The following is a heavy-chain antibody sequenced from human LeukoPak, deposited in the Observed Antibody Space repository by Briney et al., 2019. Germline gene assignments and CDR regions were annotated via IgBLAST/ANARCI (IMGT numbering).Heavy chain of an antibody. CDR1: GYSISSGYY. Sequence: SETLSLTCTVSGYSISSGYYWGWIRQPPGKGLEWIGSIYYSGSTYYNPSLKSRVTISVDTSKNQFSLKLSSVTAADTAVYYCARDHTGYSSSWGYWGQGTLVTVSS. V-gene: IGHV4-38-2*02. CDR3: ARDHTGYSSSWGY. D-gene: IGHD6-13*01. CDR2: IYYSGST. J-gene: IGHJ4*02.